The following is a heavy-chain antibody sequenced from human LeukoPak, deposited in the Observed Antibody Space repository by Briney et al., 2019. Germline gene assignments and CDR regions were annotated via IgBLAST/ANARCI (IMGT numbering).Heavy chain of an antibody. CDR1: GYTFTSYY. CDR2: INPSGGST. D-gene: IGHD6-19*01. Sequence: ASVKVSCKASGYTFTSYYMHWVRQAPGQGLEWMGIINPSGGSTSYAQKFQGRVTMTRDTSTSTVYMELSSLRSEDTAVYYCATQAVARNFDYWGQGTLVTVSS. V-gene: IGHV1-46*01. CDR3: ATQAVARNFDY. J-gene: IGHJ4*02.